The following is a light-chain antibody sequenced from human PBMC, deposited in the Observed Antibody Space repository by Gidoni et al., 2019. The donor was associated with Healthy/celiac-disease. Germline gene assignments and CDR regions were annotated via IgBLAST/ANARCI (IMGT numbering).Light chain of an antibody. J-gene: IGKJ1*01. V-gene: IGKV3-20*01. CDR1: QRVSSSY. CDR2: GAS. Sequence: EIVLTQSPGTLSLSPGERATLSCRASQRVSSSYLAWYQQKPGQAPRLLFYGASSRATGIPDRFTLTISRLEPEDFAVYYCQQYGSSPWTFGQGTKVEIK. CDR3: QQYGSSPWT.